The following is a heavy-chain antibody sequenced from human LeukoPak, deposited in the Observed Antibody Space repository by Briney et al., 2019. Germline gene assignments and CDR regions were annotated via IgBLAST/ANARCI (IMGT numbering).Heavy chain of an antibody. CDR1: GFTFSNAW. J-gene: IGHJ4*02. D-gene: IGHD1-26*01. CDR2: ISSSSSTI. Sequence: GGSLRLSCAASGFTFSNAWMSWVRQAPGKGLEWVSYISSSSSTIYYADSVKGRFTISRDNAKNSLYLQMNSLRAEDTAVYYCARGGMAIVGATGLGTAWGQGTLVTVSS. V-gene: IGHV3-48*01. CDR3: ARGGMAIVGATGLGTA.